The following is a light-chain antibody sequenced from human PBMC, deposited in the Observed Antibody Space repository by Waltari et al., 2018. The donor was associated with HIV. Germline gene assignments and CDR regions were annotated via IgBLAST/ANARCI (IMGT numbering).Light chain of an antibody. CDR3: QQLNSYST. Sequence: DIQLTQSPSFLSASVGDSVTITCRASQGISSYLAWYQQKPGKAPKLLIYAASTLQSGVPSRFSGSGSGTEFTLTISSLQPEDFATYYCQQLNSYSTFGQGTRLEIK. CDR1: QGISSY. J-gene: IGKJ5*01. V-gene: IGKV1-9*01. CDR2: AAS.